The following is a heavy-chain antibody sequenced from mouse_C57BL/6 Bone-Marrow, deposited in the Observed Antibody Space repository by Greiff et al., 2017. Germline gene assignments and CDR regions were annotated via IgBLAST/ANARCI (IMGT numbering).Heavy chain of an antibody. J-gene: IGHJ2*01. Sequence: QLQQPGAELVKPGASVKLSCKASGYTFTSYWMQWVKQRPGQGLEWIGEIDPSDSYTNYNQKFTGKATLTVDTSSSTAYMQLSSLTSEDSAVYYCAREVYYYGFDYWGQGTTLTVSS. CDR3: AREVYYYGFDY. D-gene: IGHD1-1*01. V-gene: IGHV1-50*01. CDR1: GYTFTSYW. CDR2: IDPSDSYT.